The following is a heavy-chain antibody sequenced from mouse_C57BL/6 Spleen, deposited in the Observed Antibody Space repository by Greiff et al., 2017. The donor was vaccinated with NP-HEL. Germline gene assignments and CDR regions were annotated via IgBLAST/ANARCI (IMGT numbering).Heavy chain of an antibody. J-gene: IGHJ2*01. Sequence: VKLMESGAELVRPGASVTLSCKASGYTFTDYEMHWVKQTPVHGLEWIGAIDPETGGTAYNQKFKGKAILTADKSSSTAYMELRSLTSEDSAVCYCTAGYGRSYVGYWGQNTTLTVSS. CDR2: IDPETGGT. CDR3: TAGYGRSYVGY. D-gene: IGHD1-1*01. CDR1: GYTFTDYE. V-gene: IGHV1-15*01.